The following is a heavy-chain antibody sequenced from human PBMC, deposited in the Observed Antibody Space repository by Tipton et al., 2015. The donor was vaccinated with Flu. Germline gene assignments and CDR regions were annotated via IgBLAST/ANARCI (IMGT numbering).Heavy chain of an antibody. D-gene: IGHD2-15*01. Sequence: TLSLTCTVSGGSISSDTYYWGWIRQPAGKGLEWIGRIYSSGSTNYNPSLKSRVTMSVETSKNQFPLKLTSVTAADTAVYYCARYCRGGNCYNYWGQGTLVAVSS. CDR2: IYSSGST. CDR3: ARYCRGGNCYNY. V-gene: IGHV4-61*02. CDR1: GGSISSDTYY. J-gene: IGHJ4*02.